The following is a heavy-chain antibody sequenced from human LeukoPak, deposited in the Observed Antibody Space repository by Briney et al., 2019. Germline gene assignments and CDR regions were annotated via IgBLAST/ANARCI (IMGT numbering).Heavy chain of an antibody. Sequence: GGSLRLSCAASGFTFSSYEVNWVRQAPGKGLEWVSYISSSGSTIYYADSVKGRFTISRDNAKNSLYLQMNSLRAEDTAVYYCARQSPGDYYDSSDAFDIWGQGTMVTVSS. J-gene: IGHJ3*02. CDR3: ARQSPGDYYDSSDAFDI. CDR2: ISSSGSTI. V-gene: IGHV3-48*03. CDR1: GFTFSSYE. D-gene: IGHD3-22*01.